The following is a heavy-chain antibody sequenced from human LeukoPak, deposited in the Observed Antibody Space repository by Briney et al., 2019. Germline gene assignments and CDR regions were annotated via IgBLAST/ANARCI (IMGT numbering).Heavy chain of an antibody. CDR1: GFSFSSHW. D-gene: IGHD6-13*01. CDR3: AKGARGYSSSWYLGY. J-gene: IGHJ4*02. CDR2: ISDDGSYT. V-gene: IGHV3-74*01. Sequence: GGSLRLSCAASGFSFSSHWVHWVRQAPGKGLVWVSRISDDGSYTSNVDSVKGRFTISRDNVNNMLYLHMNSLRAEDTAVYYCAKGARGYSSSWYLGYWGQGTLVTVSS.